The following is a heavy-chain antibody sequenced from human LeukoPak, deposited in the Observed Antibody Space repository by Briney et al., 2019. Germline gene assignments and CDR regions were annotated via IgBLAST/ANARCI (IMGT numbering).Heavy chain of an antibody. Sequence: GASVKVSCKASGGTFSSYAISWVRQAPGQGLEWMGGIIPIFGTANYAQKFQGRVTITADESTSTAYMELSSLRSEDTAVYYCAREEAHYYDSSGTYYYHGMDVWGQGTTVTVSS. CDR3: AREEAHYYDSSGTYYYHGMDV. J-gene: IGHJ6*02. D-gene: IGHD3-22*01. V-gene: IGHV1-69*13. CDR1: GGTFSSYA. CDR2: IIPIFGTA.